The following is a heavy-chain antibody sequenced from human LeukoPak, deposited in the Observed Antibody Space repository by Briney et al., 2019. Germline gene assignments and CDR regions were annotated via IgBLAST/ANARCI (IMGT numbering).Heavy chain of an antibody. CDR3: ARHFIASQSTFDY. Sequence: SETLSLTCTVSGGSISSYYWSWIRQSPEKGLEWIGYIFYTGTTNYNPSLKSRVTISVDTSKNQFSLRPTSVTAADTARYYCARHFIASQSTFDYWGQGTLVTVSS. CDR1: GGSISSYY. CDR2: IFYTGTT. J-gene: IGHJ4*02. V-gene: IGHV4-59*08.